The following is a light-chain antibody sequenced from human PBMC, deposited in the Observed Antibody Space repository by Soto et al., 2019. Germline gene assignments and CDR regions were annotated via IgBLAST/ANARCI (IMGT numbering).Light chain of an antibody. CDR1: QSVSSY. CDR3: QQRSNWPHT. CDR2: DAS. Sequence: EIVLTQSPATLSLSPGERATLSCRVSQSVSSYLAWYQQKPGQAPRLLIYDASQRATGIPARFSGSGSGTDFTLTISSLEPEDSAVYYCQQRSNWPHTFGQGTKLEIK. V-gene: IGKV3-11*01. J-gene: IGKJ2*01.